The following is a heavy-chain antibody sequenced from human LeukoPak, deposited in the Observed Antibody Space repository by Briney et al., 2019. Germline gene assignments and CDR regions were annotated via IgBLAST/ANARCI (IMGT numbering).Heavy chain of an antibody. J-gene: IGHJ5*02. CDR3: ARGRRPSPREQLVRNWFDP. CDR2: ISSSSSYI. CDR1: GFTFSSYS. V-gene: IGHV3-21*01. D-gene: IGHD6-6*01. Sequence: GGSLRLSCAASGFTFSSYSMNWVRQAPGKGLEWVSSISSSSSYIYYADSVKGRFTISRDNAKNSLYLQMNSLRAEDTAVYYCARGRRPSPREQLVRNWFDPWGQGTLVTVSS.